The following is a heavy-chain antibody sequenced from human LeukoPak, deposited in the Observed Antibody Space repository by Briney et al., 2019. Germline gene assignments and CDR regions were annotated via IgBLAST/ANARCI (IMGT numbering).Heavy chain of an antibody. Sequence: GESLKISCKGSGYRFTTYWIGWVRQMPGKGLEWMGIIYPDDSDTRYSPSFQGQVTISTDKSISTAYLQWSSLKASDTAMHYCARMRIMTTVTNFDYWGQGTLVTVSS. CDR2: IYPDDSDT. CDR3: ARMRIMTTVTNFDY. D-gene: IGHD4-17*01. V-gene: IGHV5-51*01. CDR1: GYRFTTYW. J-gene: IGHJ4*02.